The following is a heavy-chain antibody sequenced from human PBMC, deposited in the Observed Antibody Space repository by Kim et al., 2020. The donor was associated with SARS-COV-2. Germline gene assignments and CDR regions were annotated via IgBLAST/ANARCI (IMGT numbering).Heavy chain of an antibody. V-gene: IGHV3-30*04. CDR1: GFTFSSYA. CDR3: ASPYSITMVRGVSDY. J-gene: IGHJ4*02. CDR2: ISYDGSNK. Sequence: GGSLRLSCAASGFTFSSYAMHWVRQAPGKGLEWVAVISYDGSNKYYADSVKGRFTISRDNSKNTLYLQMNSLRAEDTAVYYCASPYSITMVRGVSDYWGQGTLVTVSS. D-gene: IGHD3-10*01.